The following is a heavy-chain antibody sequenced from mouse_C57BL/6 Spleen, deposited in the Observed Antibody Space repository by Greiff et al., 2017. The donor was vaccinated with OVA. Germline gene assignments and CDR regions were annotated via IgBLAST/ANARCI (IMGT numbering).Heavy chain of an antibody. CDR1: GYTFTSYW. D-gene: IGHD2-13*01. J-gene: IGHJ3*01. CDR3: ARRIDYHGCAY. Sequence: QVQLQQPGAELVRPGSSVKLSCKASGYTFTSYWMDWVKQRPGQGLEWIGNIYPSDSETHYNQKFKDKATLTVDKSSSTAYMQLSSLTSDDSAVYYCARRIDYHGCAYWGQGTLVTVSA. CDR2: IYPSDSET. V-gene: IGHV1-61*01.